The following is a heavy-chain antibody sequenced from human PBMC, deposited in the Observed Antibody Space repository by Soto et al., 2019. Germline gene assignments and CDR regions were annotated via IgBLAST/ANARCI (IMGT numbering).Heavy chain of an antibody. V-gene: IGHV3-48*01. CDR1: GFTFSTYS. CDR2: ISSSSSTI. Sequence: GGSLRLSCAASGFTFSTYSMNWVRQAPGKGLEWVSYISSSSSTIFYTDSVKGRFTVSRDNAKNSLYLQMNSLRAEDTAVYYCATDRTTYSDYWGQGTQVTVSS. CDR3: ATDRTTYSDY. D-gene: IGHD1-7*01. J-gene: IGHJ4*02.